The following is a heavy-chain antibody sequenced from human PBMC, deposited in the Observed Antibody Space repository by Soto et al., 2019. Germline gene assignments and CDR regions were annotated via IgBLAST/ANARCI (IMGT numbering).Heavy chain of an antibody. J-gene: IGHJ6*02. V-gene: IGHV3-53*04. CDR2: ITSGGST. CDR1: GLTFSDYY. Sequence: PGGSLRLCCAACGLTFSDYYMSWIRQAPGKGLEWVSYITSGGSTYYADSVKGRFTISRHNSKNTLYLQMNSLRAEDTAVYYCARERRYCSSTSCYGGGYYYYYGMDVWGQGTTVTVS. D-gene: IGHD2-2*01. CDR3: ARERRYCSSTSCYGGGYYYYYGMDV.